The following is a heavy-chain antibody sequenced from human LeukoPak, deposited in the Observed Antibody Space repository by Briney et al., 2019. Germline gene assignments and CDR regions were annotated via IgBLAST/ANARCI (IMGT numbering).Heavy chain of an antibody. D-gene: IGHD1-26*01. Sequence: SETLSLTCTVSGGSISSYYWSWIRQPAGKGLKWIGRIYTSGSTNYNPSLKSRVTMSVDTSKNQFSLKLSSVTAADTAVYYCAREYSGSYYFVGNNAFDIWGQGTMVTVSS. CDR3: AREYSGSYYFVGNNAFDI. CDR2: IYTSGST. CDR1: GGSISSYY. V-gene: IGHV4-4*07. J-gene: IGHJ3*02.